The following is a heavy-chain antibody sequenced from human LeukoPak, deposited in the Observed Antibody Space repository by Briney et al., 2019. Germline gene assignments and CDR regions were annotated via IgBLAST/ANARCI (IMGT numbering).Heavy chain of an antibody. D-gene: IGHD3-16*01. CDR1: GLTFSSYG. CDR3: AKSMGDPIYFDY. J-gene: IGHJ4*02. Sequence: GGSLRLSCAASGLTFSSYGMHWVRQAPGKGLEWVAVISYDGSNKYYADSVKGRFTISRDNSKNTLYLQMNSLSAEDTAVYYCAKSMGDPIYFDYWGQGTLVTVSS. CDR2: ISYDGSNK. V-gene: IGHV3-30*18.